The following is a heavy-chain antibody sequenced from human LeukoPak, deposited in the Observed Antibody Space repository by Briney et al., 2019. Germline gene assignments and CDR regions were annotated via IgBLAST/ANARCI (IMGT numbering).Heavy chain of an antibody. CDR1: GFTFSSYG. J-gene: IGHJ4*02. D-gene: IGHD2-2*01. V-gene: IGHV3-30*18. CDR3: AKGKIVVVPAAMDY. Sequence: PGRSLRLSCAASGFTFSSYGMHWVRQAPGKGLEWVAVISYDGSNKYYADSVKGRFTISRDNSKNTLYLQMNSLRAEDTAVYYCAKGKIVVVPAAMDYWGQGTLVTVSS. CDR2: ISYDGSNK.